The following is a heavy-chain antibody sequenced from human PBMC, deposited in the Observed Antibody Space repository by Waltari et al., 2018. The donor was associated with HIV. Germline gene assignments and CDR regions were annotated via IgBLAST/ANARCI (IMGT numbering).Heavy chain of an antibody. V-gene: IGHV3-30*01. D-gene: IGHD3-16*01. CDR1: GFTFSSYA. Sequence: QVQLVESGGGVVQPGRSLRPSCAASGFTFSSYAIHWVRQAPGKGLEWVAVISYDGSNKYYADSVKGRFTISRDNSKNTLYLQMNSLRAEDTAVYYCARDRGSPTYYYYGMDVWGQGTTVTVSS. J-gene: IGHJ6*02. CDR3: ARDRGSPTYYYYGMDV. CDR2: ISYDGSNK.